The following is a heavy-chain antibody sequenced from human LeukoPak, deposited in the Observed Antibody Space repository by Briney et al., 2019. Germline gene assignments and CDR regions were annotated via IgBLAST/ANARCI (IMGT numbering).Heavy chain of an antibody. CDR1: GGTFSSYA. V-gene: IGHV1-69*04. Sequence: SVKVSCKASGGTFSSYAISWVRQAPGQGLEWMGRIIPIFGIANYAQKFQGRVTITADKSTSTAYMELSSLRSEDTAVYYCARDRSSGGPYYYYGTDVWGQGTTVTVSS. J-gene: IGHJ6*02. CDR3: ARDRSSGGPYYYYGTDV. D-gene: IGHD6-19*01. CDR2: IIPIFGIA.